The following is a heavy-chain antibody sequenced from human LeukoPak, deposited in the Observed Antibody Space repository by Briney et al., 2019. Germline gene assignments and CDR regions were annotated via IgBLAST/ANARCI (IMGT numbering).Heavy chain of an antibody. CDR2: IWYDGSNK. V-gene: IGHV3-33*01. CDR1: GFTFSTYG. J-gene: IGHJ4*02. Sequence: GRSLRLSCAASGFTFSTYGMHWVRQAPGKGLEWVAVIWYDGSNKYYADSVKGRFTISRDNSKNTLYLQMNSLRAEDTAVYYCARELGYYGSGSYCLDYWGQGTLVAVSS. CDR3: ARELGYYGSGSYCLDY. D-gene: IGHD3-10*01.